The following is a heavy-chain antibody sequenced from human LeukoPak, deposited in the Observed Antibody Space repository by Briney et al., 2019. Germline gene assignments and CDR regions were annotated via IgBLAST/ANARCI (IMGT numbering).Heavy chain of an antibody. CDR2: IRSSSSTR. J-gene: IGHJ4*02. Sequence: GGSLRLSCAASGFTFSSFAMSWVRQAPGKGLEWISHIRSSSSTRTTYYADSVKGRFTISRDDATNSLYLQMNSLRGEDTAVYYCASWAGTTAGFSGPFDFWGQGTLVTVSS. CDR1: GFTFSSFA. CDR3: ASWAGTTAGFSGPFDF. D-gene: IGHD6-25*01. V-gene: IGHV3-48*01.